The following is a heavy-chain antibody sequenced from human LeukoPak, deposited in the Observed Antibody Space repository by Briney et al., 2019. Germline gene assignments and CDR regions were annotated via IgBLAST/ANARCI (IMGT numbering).Heavy chain of an antibody. J-gene: IGHJ4*02. CDR1: GFTFSDHY. CDR2: SRNKANSYTT. V-gene: IGHV3-72*01. D-gene: IGHD3-10*01. Sequence: PGGSLRLSCAASGFTFSDHYMDWVRQAPGEGLEWVGRSRNKANSYTTEYAASVRGRFTISRGDSKNSLYLQMNSLKTEDTAVYYCARGMVRGAYSDYWGQGTLVTVSS. CDR3: ARGMVRGAYSDY.